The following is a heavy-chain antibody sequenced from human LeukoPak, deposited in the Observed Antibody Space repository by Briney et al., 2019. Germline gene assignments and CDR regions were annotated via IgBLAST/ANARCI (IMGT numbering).Heavy chain of an antibody. CDR3: AREWHWGAVNFGHDYYYYMDV. CDR2: IIRSSSTI. J-gene: IGHJ6*03. Sequence: PGGSLRLSCEASGFTFSSYSMNCVRQAPGKGLEWVSYIIRSSSTIYYADSVKGRFTLSRDNAENSMYLQMNSLRTEGTGVYYCAREWHWGAVNFGHDYYYYMDVWGKGTTVTVSS. V-gene: IGHV3-48*01. D-gene: IGHD7-27*01. CDR1: GFTFSSYS.